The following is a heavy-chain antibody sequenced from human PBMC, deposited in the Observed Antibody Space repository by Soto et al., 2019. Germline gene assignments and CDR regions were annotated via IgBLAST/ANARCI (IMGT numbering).Heavy chain of an antibody. CDR1: GGSISSYY. V-gene: IGHV4-59*01. CDR2: IYYTGST. J-gene: IGHJ4*02. Sequence: QVQLQESGPGLVKPSETLSLTCTVSGGSISSYYWTWIRQPPGKGLEWIGNIYYTGSTNYNPSLKSRVTISVDTSKNQFSLKLSSVTAADTAVYYCARYCSGGSCPDYWGQGNLVTVSS. CDR3: ARYCSGGSCPDY. D-gene: IGHD2-15*01.